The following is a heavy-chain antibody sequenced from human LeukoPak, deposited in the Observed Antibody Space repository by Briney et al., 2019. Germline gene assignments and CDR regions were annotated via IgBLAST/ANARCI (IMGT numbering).Heavy chain of an antibody. Sequence: ASVKVSCKASGYTFTSYGIIWVRQAPGQGLEWMGWISAYNGNTNYAQKLQGRVTMTTDTSTSTAYMELRSLRSDDTAVYYCARLIARFNWNYARYYYYYMDVWGKGTTVTVSS. CDR3: ARLIARFNWNYARYYYYYMDV. CDR2: ISAYNGNT. J-gene: IGHJ6*03. CDR1: GYTFTSYG. V-gene: IGHV1-18*01. D-gene: IGHD1-7*01.